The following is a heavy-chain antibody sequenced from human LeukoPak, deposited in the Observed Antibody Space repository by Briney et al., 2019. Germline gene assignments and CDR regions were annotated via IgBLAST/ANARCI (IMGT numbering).Heavy chain of an antibody. J-gene: IGHJ3*02. CDR3: ARGNAHAFDI. D-gene: IGHD1-1*01. CDR2: INTDGSGT. CDR1: RFTFSSYW. V-gene: IGHV3-74*01. Sequence: GGSLRLSCAASRFTFSSYWMHGVRHAPAQGRGWVSRINTDGSGTSSARSVKGRFPNSRDNAKNTLYLQMNSLRAEDTAVYYCARGNAHAFDIWGQGTMVTVSS.